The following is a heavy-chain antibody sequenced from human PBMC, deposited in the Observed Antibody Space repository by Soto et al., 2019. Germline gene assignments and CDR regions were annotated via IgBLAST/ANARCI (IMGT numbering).Heavy chain of an antibody. CDR2: IYHSGST. V-gene: IGHV4-30-2*01. CDR1: GGPISSGGYS. Sequence: PSETLSLTCGGSGGPISSGGYSWSWIRQPPGKGLECIGYIYHSGSTYYNPSLKSRVTISVDRSKNQFSLKLSSVTAADTAVYYCARGPPLGYWGQGTLVTVSS. CDR3: ARGPPLGY. J-gene: IGHJ4*02.